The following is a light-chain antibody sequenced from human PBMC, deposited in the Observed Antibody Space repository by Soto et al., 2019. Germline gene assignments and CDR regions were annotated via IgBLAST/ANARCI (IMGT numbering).Light chain of an antibody. CDR3: AAWDGSLTGLV. CDR1: SSNIGSNT. V-gene: IGLV1-44*01. Sequence: QSVLTQPPSASGTPGQRVTISCSGGSSNIGSNTVKWYQQLPGTAPKLLIYGTNQRPSGVPDRFSGSKSGTSASLAISGLQSEDEADYYCAAWDGSLTGLVFGGGTKLTVL. J-gene: IGLJ3*02. CDR2: GTN.